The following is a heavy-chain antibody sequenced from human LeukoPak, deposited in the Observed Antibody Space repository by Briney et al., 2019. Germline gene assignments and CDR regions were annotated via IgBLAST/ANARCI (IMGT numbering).Heavy chain of an antibody. CDR3: ARKGRGRITMVRGVPGAFDI. Sequence: SETLSLTCAVYGGSFSGYYWSWIRQPPGKGLEWIGEINHSGSTNYNPSLKSRVTISVDTSKNQFSLKLSSVTAADTAVYYCARKGRGRITMVRGVPGAFDIWGQGTVVTVSS. CDR1: GGSFSGYY. CDR2: INHSGST. J-gene: IGHJ3*02. V-gene: IGHV4-34*01. D-gene: IGHD3-10*01.